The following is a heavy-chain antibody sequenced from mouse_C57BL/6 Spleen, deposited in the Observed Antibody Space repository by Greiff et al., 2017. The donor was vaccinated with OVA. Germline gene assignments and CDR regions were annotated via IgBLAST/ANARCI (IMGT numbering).Heavy chain of an antibody. Sequence: VQLQQSGPGLVKPSQSLSLTCSVTGYSITSGYYWNWIRQFPGNKLEWMGYISYDGSNNYNPSLKNRISITRDTSKNQFFLKLNSVTTEDTATYYCAREDDYDDYAMDYWGQGTSVTVSS. V-gene: IGHV3-6*01. CDR3: AREDDYDDYAMDY. J-gene: IGHJ4*01. D-gene: IGHD2-4*01. CDR2: ISYDGSN. CDR1: GYSITSGYY.